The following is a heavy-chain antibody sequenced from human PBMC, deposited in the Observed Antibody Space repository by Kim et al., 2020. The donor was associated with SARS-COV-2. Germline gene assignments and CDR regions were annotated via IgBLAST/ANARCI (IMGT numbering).Heavy chain of an antibody. Sequence: GGSLRLSCAASGFTFSSYSMNWVRQAPEKGLEWVSSISSSSSYIYYADSVKGRFTISRDNAKNSLYLQMNSLRAEDTAVYYCARDSFHGDDFWSGYPLSYYFDYWGQGTLVTVSS. CDR3: ARDSFHGDDFWSGYPLSYYFDY. D-gene: IGHD3-3*01. V-gene: IGHV3-21*01. CDR2: ISSSSSYI. J-gene: IGHJ4*02. CDR1: GFTFSSYS.